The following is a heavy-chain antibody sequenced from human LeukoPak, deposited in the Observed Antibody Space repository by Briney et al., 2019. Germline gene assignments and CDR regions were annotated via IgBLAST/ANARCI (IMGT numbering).Heavy chain of an antibody. D-gene: IGHD5-12*01. CDR2: ISDSGDST. CDR3: ARGPSGYHNT. V-gene: IGHV3-23*01. Sequence: GGSLRLSCAASGFSFSSYGMSWVRQAPGKGLEWVSGISDSGDSTYYADSVKGRFTISRDNSKNTLYLQMNSLRAEDTAVYYCARGPSGYHNTGGQGTLVTVSS. J-gene: IGHJ4*02. CDR1: GFSFSSYG.